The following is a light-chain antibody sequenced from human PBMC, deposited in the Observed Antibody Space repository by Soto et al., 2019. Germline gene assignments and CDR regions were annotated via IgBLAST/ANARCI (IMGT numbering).Light chain of an antibody. CDR2: GAS. CDR3: QQYNNWPPWT. V-gene: IGKV3D-15*01. CDR1: QSVSSN. Sequence: EIVMTQSPATLSVSPGERATLSCRASQSVSSNLAWYQQKPGQAPRLLIYGASTRATGIPDRFSGSGSGTDFTLIISRLEPEDFAVYFCQQYNNWPPWTFGQGTKVDIK. J-gene: IGKJ1*01.